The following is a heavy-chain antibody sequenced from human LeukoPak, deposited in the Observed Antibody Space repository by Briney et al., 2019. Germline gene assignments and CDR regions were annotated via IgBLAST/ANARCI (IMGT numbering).Heavy chain of an antibody. J-gene: IGHJ4*02. CDR3: ARAWLGKFRY. Sequence: PGGYLRLSCAASGFTFSSYSMNWVRQAPGKGLEWVSSISSSSRYIYYADSVKGRFTISRDNAKNSLYLQMNSLRAEDTAVYYCARAWLGKFRYWGQGTLVTVSS. CDR2: ISSSSRYI. D-gene: IGHD6-19*01. V-gene: IGHV3-21*01. CDR1: GFTFSSYS.